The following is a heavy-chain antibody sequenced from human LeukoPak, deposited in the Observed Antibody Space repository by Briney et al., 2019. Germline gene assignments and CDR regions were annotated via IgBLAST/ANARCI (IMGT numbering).Heavy chain of an antibody. CDR1: GVSFSGYY. J-gene: IGHJ4*02. CDR2: INHSGST. V-gene: IGHV4-34*01. CDR3: ARGRPPDYDFWSGYVGLWLVFDY. Sequence: TASETLSLTCAVYGVSFSGYYWSWIRQPPGKGLEWIGEINHSGSTNYNPSLKSRVTISVDTSKNQFSLKLSSVTAADTAVYFCARGRPPDYDFWSGYVGLWLVFDYWGQGTLVTVSS. D-gene: IGHD3-3*01.